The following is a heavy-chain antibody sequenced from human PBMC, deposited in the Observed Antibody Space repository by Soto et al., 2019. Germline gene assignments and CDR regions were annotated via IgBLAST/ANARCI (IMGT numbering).Heavy chain of an antibody. D-gene: IGHD1-7*01. CDR1: GFTFSDAW. J-gene: IGHJ4*02. CDR2: IKSKAYGGTA. Sequence: EVQLVESGGGLVKPGGSLRLSCAASGFTFSDAWMNWARQAPGKALEWVGRIKSKAYGGTADYSAPVRGRFTISRDDSTATMYLQMNSLETEDTGVYYCTSHDATEQNFVPYWGQGTLVTVSS. CDR3: TSHDATEQNFVPY. V-gene: IGHV3-15*07.